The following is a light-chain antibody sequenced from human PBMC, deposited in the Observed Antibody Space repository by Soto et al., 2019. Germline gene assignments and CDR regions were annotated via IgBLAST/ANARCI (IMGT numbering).Light chain of an antibody. CDR2: DVS. V-gene: IGLV2-14*01. Sequence: QSVLTQPASVSGSPGQSITISCTGTSSDVGAHTYVSWYQQHPGKAPKLMIFDVSNRPSGVSNRFSGSKSGNTASLTISGLQAEDEADYYCSSYTSSSTLIFGGGTKLTVL. J-gene: IGLJ2*01. CDR1: SSDVGAHTY. CDR3: SSYTSSSTLI.